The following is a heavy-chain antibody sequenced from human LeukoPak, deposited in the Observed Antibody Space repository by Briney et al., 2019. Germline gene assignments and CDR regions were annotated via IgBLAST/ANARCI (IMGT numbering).Heavy chain of an antibody. CDR1: GGSFSGYY. J-gene: IGHJ4*02. CDR2: INHSGST. D-gene: IGHD3-3*01. CDR3: ARGKGRFLDY. V-gene: IGHV4-34*01. Sequence: SETLSLTCAVYGGSFSGYYWSWIRQPPGKGLEWIGEINHSGSTNYNPSLKSRVTISVDTSKNQFSLKLSSVTAADTAVYYCARGKGRFLDYWGQGNLVTVSS.